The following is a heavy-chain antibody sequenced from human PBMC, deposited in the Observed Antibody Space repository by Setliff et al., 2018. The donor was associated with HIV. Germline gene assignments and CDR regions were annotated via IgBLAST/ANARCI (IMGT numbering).Heavy chain of an antibody. CDR3: ARSQETSVAATEI. CDR2: IYIRGGTT. J-gene: IGHJ3*02. Sequence: PSQTLSLPCAVSGASISDGTYYWSWIRQPAGKGLEWIGHIYIRGGTTNYSPSLESRVTISLDTSKNQFSLSLSSVTASDTALYYCARSQETSVAATEIWGQGTMVTVSS. CDR1: GASISDGTYY. V-gene: IGHV4-61*09.